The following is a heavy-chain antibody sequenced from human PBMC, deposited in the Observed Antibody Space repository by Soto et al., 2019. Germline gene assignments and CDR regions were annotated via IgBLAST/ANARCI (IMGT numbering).Heavy chain of an antibody. V-gene: IGHV1-24*01. CDR2: FDREDAET. CDR3: ATKTLLLYFQY. CDR1: GHTLSELS. D-gene: IGHD2-15*01. Sequence: ASVKVSCKVFGHTLSELSMHWVRQAPGEGLEWVGGFDREDAETSYAQKFQGRVTMTEDTSTDTAYLELSSLRSEDTAVYYCATKTLLLYFQYWGEGALVTVSS. J-gene: IGHJ1*01.